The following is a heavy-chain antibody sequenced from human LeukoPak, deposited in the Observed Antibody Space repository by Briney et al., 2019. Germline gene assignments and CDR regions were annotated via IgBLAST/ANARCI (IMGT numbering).Heavy chain of an antibody. CDR1: GGSFSGYY. J-gene: IGHJ3*02. CDR3: ARATRPTIFWLVPQRGASFDI. CDR2: INHSGST. V-gene: IGHV4-34*01. D-gene: IGHD3-9*01. Sequence: KPSETLSLTCAVYGGSFSGYYWSWIRQPPGKGLEWIGEINHSGSTNYNPSLKSRVTISVDTSKNQFSLKLSSVTAADTAVYYCARATRPTIFWLVPQRGASFDIWGQGTMVTVSS.